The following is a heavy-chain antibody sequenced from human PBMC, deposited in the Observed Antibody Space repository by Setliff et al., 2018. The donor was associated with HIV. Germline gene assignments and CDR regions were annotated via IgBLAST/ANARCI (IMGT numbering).Heavy chain of an antibody. CDR2: INSDGSDT. CDR1: GFTFSSYW. J-gene: IGHJ6*02. V-gene: IGHV3-74*01. D-gene: IGHD3-3*01. Sequence: GGSLRLSCAASGFTFSSYWMHWVRQAPGKGLVWVSRINSDGSDTRYADSVKGRFTISRDNAKNTLYLQMNSLRAEDTAVYYCARVFLEWLLYRPDYVMDVWGQGTTVTVSS. CDR3: ARVFLEWLLYRPDYVMDV.